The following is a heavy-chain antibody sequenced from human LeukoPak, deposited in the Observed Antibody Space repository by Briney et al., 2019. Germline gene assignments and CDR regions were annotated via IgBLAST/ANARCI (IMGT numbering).Heavy chain of an antibody. Sequence: GGSLRLSCAASGFTFSSYVMHWVRQAPGKGLEWVAVTWYDDTKKYYVDSVKGRFTISRDNSRNTLDLQMNSLRAEDAALYYSVKEGSQPLGEVFDTSGPGTM. CDR3: VKEGSQPLGEVFDT. J-gene: IGHJ3*02. CDR2: TWYDDTKK. CDR1: GFTFSSYV. D-gene: IGHD3-3*01. V-gene: IGHV3-33*03.